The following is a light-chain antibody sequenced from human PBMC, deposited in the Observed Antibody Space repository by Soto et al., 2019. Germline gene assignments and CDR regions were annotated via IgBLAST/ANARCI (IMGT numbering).Light chain of an antibody. J-gene: IGKJ5*01. Sequence: EIGFPQSRGPRSWCPGEEATLVWMARQSVSSSYLAWYQKKPGQAPRLVIYGASTRTNGIPARFNGSGSGTEFTLPLGSLQSEDFAVYYCQQYNSWPSFGQGTRLEIK. CDR1: QSVSSSY. CDR3: QQYNSWPS. CDR2: GAS. V-gene: IGKV3-15*01.